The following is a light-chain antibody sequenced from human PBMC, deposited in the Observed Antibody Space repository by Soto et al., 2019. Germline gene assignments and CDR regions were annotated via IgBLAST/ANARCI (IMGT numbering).Light chain of an antibody. Sequence: QSALTQPRSVSGSPGQSVTISCTGTSSDVGGYNFVSWYQHHPGKAPKLMIYDVSKRPSGVPDRFSGSKSGSTASLTISGLQAEDEADHYCCSYAGSYTLVFGGGTKVTVL. J-gene: IGLJ3*02. CDR3: CSYAGSYTLV. CDR2: DVS. CDR1: SSDVGGYNF. V-gene: IGLV2-11*01.